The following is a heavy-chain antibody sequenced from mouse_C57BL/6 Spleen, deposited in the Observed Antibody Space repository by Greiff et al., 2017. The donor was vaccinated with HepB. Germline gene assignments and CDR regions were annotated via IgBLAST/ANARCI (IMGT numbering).Heavy chain of an antibody. CDR1: GYTFTDYY. J-gene: IGHJ1*03. D-gene: IGHD2-3*01. CDR3: ARRSYDGYYYWYFDV. Sequence: EVQLQQSGPVLVKPGASVKMSCKASGYTFTDYYMNWVKQSHGKSLEWIGVINPYNGGTSYNQKFKGKATLTVDKSSSTAYMELNSLTSEDSAFYYCARRSYDGYYYWYFDVWGTGTTVTVSS. CDR2: INPYNGGT. V-gene: IGHV1-19*01.